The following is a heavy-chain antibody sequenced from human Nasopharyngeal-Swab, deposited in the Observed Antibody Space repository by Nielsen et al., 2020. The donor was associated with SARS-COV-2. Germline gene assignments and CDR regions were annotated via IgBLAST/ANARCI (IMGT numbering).Heavy chain of an antibody. J-gene: IGHJ6*03. V-gene: IGHV3-33*01. CDR1: GFTFSSYG. CDR3: ARDNWQWLVREYYMDV. Sequence: GGSLRLSCAASGFTFSSYGMHWVRQAPGKGLEWVAVIWYDGSNKYYADSVKGRFTISRDNSKNTLYLQMNSLRAEDTAVYYCARDNWQWLVREYYMDVWGKGTTVTVSS. CDR2: IWYDGSNK. D-gene: IGHD6-19*01.